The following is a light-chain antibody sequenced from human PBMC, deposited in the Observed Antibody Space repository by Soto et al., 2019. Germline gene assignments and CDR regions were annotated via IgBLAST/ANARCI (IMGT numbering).Light chain of an antibody. CDR1: HTITRY. Sequence: DIQMPPSPYSLSASVGDRVTITCRASHTITRYLNWYQQKSGQAPKLLINAASTLRSGVPSRFSGSGSGTDFTLTSDSLQPEDFATYYCQQSYNSPFNFGPGTKVDMK. J-gene: IGKJ3*01. CDR3: QQSYNSPFN. V-gene: IGKV1-39*01. CDR2: AAS.